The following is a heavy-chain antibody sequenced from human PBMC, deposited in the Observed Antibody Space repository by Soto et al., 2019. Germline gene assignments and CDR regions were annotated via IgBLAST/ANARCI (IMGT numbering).Heavy chain of an antibody. V-gene: IGHV1-18*01. CDR1: GYTFTSYG. J-gene: IGHJ6*03. CDR3: ACTTVNYDYIWGSELYYYYYMDV. CDR2: ISAYNGNT. Sequence: ASVKVSCKASGYTFTSYGISWVRQAPGQGLEWMGWISAYNGNTNYAQKLQGRVTMTTDTSTSTAYMELRSLRSDDTAVYYCACTTVNYDYIWGSELYYYYYMDVWGKGTTVTVSS. D-gene: IGHD3-16*01.